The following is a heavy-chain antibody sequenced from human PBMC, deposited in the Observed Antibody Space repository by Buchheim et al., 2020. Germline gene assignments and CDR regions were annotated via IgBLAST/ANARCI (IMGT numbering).Heavy chain of an antibody. CDR2: IIPILGTA. J-gene: IGHJ6*02. CDR3: AYLEDIVGTMDRRIYGLDV. CDR1: GATFSSYA. Sequence: QVQLVQSGAEVKKPGPPVKVSCKASGATFSSYAISWVRQPPGQGLEWMGGIIPILGTANYAQTFQGRVTITADASTSTASMELSSLRSEDTAVYYCAYLEDIVGTMDRRIYGLDVWGQGT. D-gene: IGHD5-12*01. V-gene: IGHV1-69*01.